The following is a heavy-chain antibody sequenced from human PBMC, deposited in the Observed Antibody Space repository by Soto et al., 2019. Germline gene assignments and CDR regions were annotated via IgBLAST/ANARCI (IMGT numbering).Heavy chain of an antibody. J-gene: IGHJ5*02. Sequence: EVQLVESGGGLILPGGSLRLSCAASGVTVSNIYMRWVHQAPGKGLEWVSLIYSGGDTHYADSVKGRFTISRDSSKNTVYLQMNSLRAEDTAMYYCTRDPPGIAAGGAGAWGQGTLVTVSS. V-gene: IGHV3-53*01. CDR2: IYSGGDT. CDR3: TRDPPGIAAGGAGA. CDR1: GVTVSNIY. D-gene: IGHD6-13*01.